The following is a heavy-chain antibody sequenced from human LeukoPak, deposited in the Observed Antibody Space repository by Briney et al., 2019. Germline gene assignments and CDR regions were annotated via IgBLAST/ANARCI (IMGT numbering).Heavy chain of an antibody. CDR2: ISYSGST. CDR1: GGSISSYY. CDR3: ARDNYRGVTNFDP. J-gene: IGHJ5*02. Sequence: SETLSLTCTVSGGSISSYYWSWFRQPPGKGLEWIGYISYSGSTNYNPSLKSRVSISVDTSKNHFSLRLSSVTAADTAFYYCARDNYRGVTNFDPWGQGTLVTVSS. D-gene: IGHD3-10*01. V-gene: IGHV4-59*01.